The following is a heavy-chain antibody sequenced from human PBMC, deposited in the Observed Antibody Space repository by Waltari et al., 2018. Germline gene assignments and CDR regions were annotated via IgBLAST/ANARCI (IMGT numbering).Heavy chain of an antibody. CDR1: GYTFTGYY. CDR3: ARTGEYSSSWYPWSDFGGDYYYYGMDV. V-gene: IGHV1-2*04. CDR2: INPNSGGT. J-gene: IGHJ6*02. D-gene: IGHD6-13*01. Sequence: QVQLVQSGAEVKKPGASVKVSCKASGYTFTGYYMHWVRQAPGQGLEWMGWINPNSGGTNYAQKFQGWVTMTRDTSISTAYMELSRLRSDDTAVYYCARTGEYSSSWYPWSDFGGDYYYYGMDVWGQGP.